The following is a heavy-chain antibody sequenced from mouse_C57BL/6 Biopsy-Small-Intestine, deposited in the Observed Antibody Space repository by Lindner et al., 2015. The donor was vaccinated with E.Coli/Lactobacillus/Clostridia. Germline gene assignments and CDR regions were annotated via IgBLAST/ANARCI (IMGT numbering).Heavy chain of an antibody. D-gene: IGHD6-1*01. J-gene: IGHJ2*01. Sequence: SVKVSCKASGGTFSSYAISWVRQAPGQGLEWMGGIIPIFGTANYAQKLQGRVTITADESTSTAYMELSSLRSEDTAVYYCATSPSLWSADPTKSNYFDYWGQGTLVTVSS. CDR2: IIPIFGTA. CDR1: GGTFSSYA. V-gene: IGHV1-81*01. CDR3: ATSPSLWSADPTKSNYFDY.